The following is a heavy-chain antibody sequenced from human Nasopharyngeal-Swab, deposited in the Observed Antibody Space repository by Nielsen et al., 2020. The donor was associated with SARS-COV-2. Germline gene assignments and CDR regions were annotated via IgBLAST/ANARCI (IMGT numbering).Heavy chain of an antibody. CDR3: TRVSIWFGELYYYGMDV. CDR2: IRSKAYGGTT. Sequence: GESLKISCTASGFTFGDYAMSWVRQAPGKGLEWVGFIRSKAYGGTTEYAASVKGRFTISRGDSKSIAYLQMNSLKTEDTAVYYCTRVSIWFGELYYYGMDVWGQGTTVTVSS. J-gene: IGHJ6*02. CDR1: GFTFGDYA. D-gene: IGHD3-10*01. V-gene: IGHV3-49*04.